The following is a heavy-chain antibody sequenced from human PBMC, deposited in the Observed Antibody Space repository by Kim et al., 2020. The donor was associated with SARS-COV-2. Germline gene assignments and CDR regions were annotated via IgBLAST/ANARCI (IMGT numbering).Heavy chain of an antibody. Sequence: GGSLRLSCAASGFTVSSNFMSWVRQAPGKGLEWVSITYSGDETYYADSVKGRFTISRDNSKNMLYLQMNSLRAEDTAVYYCARDMLLWFGELPGHYGLD. CDR1: GFTVSSNF. CDR2: TYSGDET. CDR3: ARDMLLWFGELPGHYGLD. V-gene: IGHV3-53*01. J-gene: IGHJ6*01. D-gene: IGHD3-10*01.